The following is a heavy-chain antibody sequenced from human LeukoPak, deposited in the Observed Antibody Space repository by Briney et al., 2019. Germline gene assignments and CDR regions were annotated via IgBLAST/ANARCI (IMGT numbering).Heavy chain of an antibody. CDR3: ARDPYYAGSSDP. Sequence: GGSLRLSCAASGFTFSSYGIHWVRQAPGKGLEWVAVISYDGSNKYYVDSVKGRFTISRDNSKNTLYLQMNSLRAEDTAVYYCARDPYYAGSSDPWGQGTLVTVSS. D-gene: IGHD3-3*01. J-gene: IGHJ5*02. V-gene: IGHV3-30*03. CDR2: ISYDGSNK. CDR1: GFTFSSYG.